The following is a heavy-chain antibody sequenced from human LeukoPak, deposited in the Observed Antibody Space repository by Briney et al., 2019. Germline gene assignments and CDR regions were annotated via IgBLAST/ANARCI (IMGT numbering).Heavy chain of an antibody. CDR3: ARASSPCSSSCHMYGMDV. J-gene: IGHJ6*02. CDR2: IYSGGST. V-gene: IGHV3-66*01. D-gene: IGHD6-13*01. CDR1: GFTFSNAW. Sequence: PGGSLRLSYAASGFTFSNAWMSWVRQAPGKGLEWVSVIYSGGSTYYADSVKGRFTISKDNSKSTLYLQMNSLRAEDTAVYYCARASSPCSSSCHMYGMDVWGQGTTVTVSS.